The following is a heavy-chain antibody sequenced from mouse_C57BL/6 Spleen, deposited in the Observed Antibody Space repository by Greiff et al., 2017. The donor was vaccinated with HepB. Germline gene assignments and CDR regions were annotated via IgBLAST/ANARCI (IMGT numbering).Heavy chain of an antibody. CDR2: ISSGSSTI. Sequence: DVMLVESGGGLVKPGGSLKLSCAASGFTFSDYGMHWVRQAPEKGLEWVAYISSGSSTIYYADTVKGRFTISRDNAKNTLFLQMTSLRSEDTAMYYCARTYYYGSSSWFAYWGQGTLVTVSA. CDR1: GFTFSDYG. V-gene: IGHV5-17*01. D-gene: IGHD1-1*01. J-gene: IGHJ3*01. CDR3: ARTYYYGSSSWFAY.